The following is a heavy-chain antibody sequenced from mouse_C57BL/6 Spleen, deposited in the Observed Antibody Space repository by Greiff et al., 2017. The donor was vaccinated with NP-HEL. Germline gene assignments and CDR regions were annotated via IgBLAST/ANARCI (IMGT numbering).Heavy chain of an antibody. CDR1: GYAFSSSW. CDR3: ARRKLGYYFDD. J-gene: IGHJ2*01. Sequence: QVQLQQSGPELVKPGASVKISCKASGYAFSSSWMNWVKQRPGKGLEWIGRIYPGDGDTNYNGKFKGKATLTADKSSSTAYMQLSSLTSEDSAVYFCARRKLGYYFDDWGQGTTLTVSS. D-gene: IGHD3-1*01. CDR2: IYPGDGDT. V-gene: IGHV1-82*01.